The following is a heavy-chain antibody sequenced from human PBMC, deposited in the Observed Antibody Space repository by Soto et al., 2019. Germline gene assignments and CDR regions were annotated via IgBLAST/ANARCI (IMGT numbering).Heavy chain of an antibody. CDR1: GFTFSKYS. CDR2: ISNSFSDGNT. J-gene: IGHJ4*02. CDR3: AKVFSPEGGNYFDH. Sequence: EVQLLESGGTLVQTGGSLRLSCAASGFTFSKYSMNWVRQAPGKGLEWVSAISNSFSDGNTHYADSVKGRFTISRDNDKNTVFLEMNSLRAEDTAVYYCAKVFSPEGGNYFDHWGQGILVTVSS. V-gene: IGHV3-23*01.